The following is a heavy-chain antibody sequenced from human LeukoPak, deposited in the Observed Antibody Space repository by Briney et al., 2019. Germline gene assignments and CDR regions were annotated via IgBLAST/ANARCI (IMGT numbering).Heavy chain of an antibody. J-gene: IGHJ4*02. CDR3: ARDGRGGPFDY. D-gene: IGHD3-16*01. Sequence: GGSLRLSCAASGFTFSSYAMNWVRQAPGKGLEWVSGITGSGGSTYYADSVKGRFTISRDNSKNTLYLQMNSLRAEDTAVYYCARDGRGGPFDYWGQGTLVTVSS. CDR1: GFTFSSYA. CDR2: ITGSGGST. V-gene: IGHV3-23*01.